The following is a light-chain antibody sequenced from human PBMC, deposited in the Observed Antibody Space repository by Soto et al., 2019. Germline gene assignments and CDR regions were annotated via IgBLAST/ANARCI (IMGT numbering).Light chain of an antibody. J-gene: IGKJ3*01. V-gene: IGKV1-9*01. CDR1: QGISSY. Sequence: DIPLTQSPSFLSASVGDRVTITCRASQGISSYLAWYQQKPGKAPKLLIYAASTLQSGVPSRFSGSGSGTEFPLTISSLQPEDVTTYYCQQLNSYPLFGPGTKVDIK. CDR2: AAS. CDR3: QQLNSYPL.